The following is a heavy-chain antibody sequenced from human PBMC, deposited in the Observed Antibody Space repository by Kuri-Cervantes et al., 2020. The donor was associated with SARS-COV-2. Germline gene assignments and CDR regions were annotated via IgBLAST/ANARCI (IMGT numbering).Heavy chain of an antibody. V-gene: IGHV3-23*01. CDR2: ITGSGGST. Sequence: LSLTCAASGFTFSSYAVSWVRQAPGKGLEWVSAITGSGGSTYYADSVRGRFTISRDNSKNTLYLQMNSLRAEDTAVYYCARGLTPYCSSTSCYPDSSYYYGMDVWGQGTTVTVSS. CDR1: GFTFSSYA. CDR3: ARGLTPYCSSTSCYPDSSYYYGMDV. J-gene: IGHJ6*02. D-gene: IGHD2-2*01.